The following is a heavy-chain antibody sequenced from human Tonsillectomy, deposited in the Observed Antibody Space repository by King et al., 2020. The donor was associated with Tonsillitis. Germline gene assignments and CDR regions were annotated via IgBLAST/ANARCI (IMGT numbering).Heavy chain of an antibody. CDR2: ISHDGSNK. J-gene: IGHJ4*02. CDR1: GFTFSSYG. Sequence: QLVQSGGGVVQPGRSLRLSCAASGFTFSSYGMHWVRQAPGKGLEWMAVISHDGSNKYHADSVKGRFTISRDNSKNTLYLQMNSLRAEDTAMYYCARAGYYGSGSNGYFDCWGQGTLVTVSS. CDR3: ARAGYYGSGSNGYFDC. D-gene: IGHD3-10*01. V-gene: IGHV3-33*05.